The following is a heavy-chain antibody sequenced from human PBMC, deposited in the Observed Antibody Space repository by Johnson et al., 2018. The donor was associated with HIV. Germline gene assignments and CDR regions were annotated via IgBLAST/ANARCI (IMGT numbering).Heavy chain of an antibody. CDR1: GFTFSDYY. CDR3: CYGSGTYDGPAFDI. CDR2: ISSSGSTT. J-gene: IGHJ3*02. D-gene: IGHD3-10*01. V-gene: IGHV3-11*04. Sequence: QVQLVESGGGLVQPGGSLRLSCAASGFTFSDYYMHWIRQAPGKGLEWVSYISSSGSTTYYADSLKGRFTISRDTSKNTLYLQMNSLIPEDTAVYYCCYGSGTYDGPAFDIWGQGTMVTVSS.